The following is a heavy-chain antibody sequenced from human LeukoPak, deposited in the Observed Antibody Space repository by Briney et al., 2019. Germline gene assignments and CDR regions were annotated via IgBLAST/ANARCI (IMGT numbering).Heavy chain of an antibody. V-gene: IGHV4-61*02. D-gene: IGHD6-13*01. J-gene: IGHJ4*02. CDR2: IYTSGST. Sequence: SQTLSLTCTVSGGSISSGSYYWSWIRQPAGKGLGWIGRIYTSGSTNYNPSLKSRVTISVDTSKNQFSLKLSSVTAADTAVYYCARAPDLNLVTGYSSSWYVLDYWGQGTLVTVSS. CDR3: ARAPDLNLVTGYSSSWYVLDY. CDR1: GGSISSGSYY.